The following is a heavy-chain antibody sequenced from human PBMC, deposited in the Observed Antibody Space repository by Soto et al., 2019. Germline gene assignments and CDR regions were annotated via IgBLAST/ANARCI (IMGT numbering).Heavy chain of an antibody. CDR3: ARDGPNCSGGSCYAYYFDY. Sequence: GGSLRLSCAASGFTFSSYAMHWVRQAPGKGLEWVAVISYDGSNKYYADTVKGRFTISRDNSKNTLYLQMNSLRAEDTAVYYFARDGPNCSGGSCYAYYFDYWGQGTLVTVSS. CDR2: ISYDGSNK. CDR1: GFTFSSYA. D-gene: IGHD2-15*01. J-gene: IGHJ4*02. V-gene: IGHV3-30-3*01.